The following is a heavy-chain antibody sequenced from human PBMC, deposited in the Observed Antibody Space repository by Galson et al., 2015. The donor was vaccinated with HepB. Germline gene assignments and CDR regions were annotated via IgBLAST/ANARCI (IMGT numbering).Heavy chain of an antibody. D-gene: IGHD1-26*01. CDR2: IKEDGSAT. Sequence: LRLSCAASGFSFSNYWINWVRQAPGKGLEYVGNIKEDGSATNYVHSVRGRFTVSRDNAKNSVYLEMNSLRVDDTAVYYCTRNRGWEQADYWGQGALVTVSS. J-gene: IGHJ4*02. CDR3: TRNRGWEQADY. V-gene: IGHV3-7*01. CDR1: GFSFSNYW.